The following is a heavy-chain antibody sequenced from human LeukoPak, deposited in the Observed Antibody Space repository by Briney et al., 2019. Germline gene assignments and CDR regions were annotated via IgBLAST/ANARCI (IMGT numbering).Heavy chain of an antibody. CDR2: ISGSGGST. CDR1: GLTVSSNY. V-gene: IGHV3-23*01. J-gene: IGHJ4*02. D-gene: IGHD3-16*02. Sequence: QPGGSLRLSCAASGLTVSSNYMSWVRQAPGKGLGWVSDISGSGGSTYYADSVKGRSTISRDNSKNTLYLQMNSLRAEDTAVYYCAKVRDIWGSYRYYFDYWGQGTLVTVSS. CDR3: AKVRDIWGSYRYYFDY.